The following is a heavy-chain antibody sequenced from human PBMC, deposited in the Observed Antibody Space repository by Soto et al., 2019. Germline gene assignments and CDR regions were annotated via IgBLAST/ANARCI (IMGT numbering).Heavy chain of an antibody. CDR2: ISGSGGST. CDR1: GFTFSSYA. J-gene: IGHJ4*02. CDR3: ATHAHYDGSGSYYNPLDY. D-gene: IGHD3-10*01. Sequence: EVQLLESGGGLVQPGGSLRLSCAASGFTFSSYAMSWVRQAPGKGLEWVSAISGSGGSTYYADSVKGRFTISRDNSKNTLYLQMNSLRAEDTAVYYCATHAHYDGSGSYYNPLDYWGQGTLVTVSS. V-gene: IGHV3-23*01.